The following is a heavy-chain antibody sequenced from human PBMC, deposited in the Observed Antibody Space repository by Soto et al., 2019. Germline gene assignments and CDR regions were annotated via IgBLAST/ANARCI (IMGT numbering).Heavy chain of an antibody. CDR1: GGSVSSGSYY. Sequence: SETLSLTCTVSGGSVSSGSYYWSWIRQPPGKGLEWIGYIYYSGSTNYNPSLKSRVTISVDTSKNQFSLKLSSVTAADTAVYYCARGNWDVDYYGMDVWGQGTTVTVSS. CDR3: ARGNWDVDYYGMDV. D-gene: IGHD1-1*01. V-gene: IGHV4-61*01. J-gene: IGHJ6*02. CDR2: IYYSGST.